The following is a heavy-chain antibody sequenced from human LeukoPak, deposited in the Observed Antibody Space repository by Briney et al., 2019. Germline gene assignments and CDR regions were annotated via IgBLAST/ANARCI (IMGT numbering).Heavy chain of an antibody. CDR2: IKQGGSEK. CDR3: ARGPSYGDRSDFLDY. J-gene: IGHJ4*02. Sequence: GGSLRLSCAASGFTFSSHWMSYVRQAPGKGLEWVADIKQGGSEKYYVDSVKGRFTISRDNGKNSLYLQMNSLRAEDTAVYYCARGPSYGDRSDFLDYWDQGTLVTVSS. D-gene: IGHD4/OR15-4a*01. V-gene: IGHV3-7*01. CDR1: GFTFSSHW.